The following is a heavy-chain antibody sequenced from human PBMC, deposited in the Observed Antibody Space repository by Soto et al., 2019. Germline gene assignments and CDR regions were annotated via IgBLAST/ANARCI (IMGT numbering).Heavy chain of an antibody. CDR1: GFAFENYA. V-gene: IGHV3-23*01. J-gene: IGHJ6*02. CDR3: AKDSWAIFGVPAGEYYAMDV. D-gene: IGHD3-3*01. Sequence: GGSLRLSCVASGFAFENYAMSWVRQAPGKGLEWVSAISGSGGTTYYSDSVKGRFTISRDNSKNTVYLQMNDLRVEDAAEYFCAKDSWAIFGVPAGEYYAMDVWGQGTSVTVSS. CDR2: ISGSGGTT.